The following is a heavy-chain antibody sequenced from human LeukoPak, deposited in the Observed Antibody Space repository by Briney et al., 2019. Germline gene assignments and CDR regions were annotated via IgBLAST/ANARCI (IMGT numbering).Heavy chain of an antibody. D-gene: IGHD3-10*01. CDR2: IYYSGST. Sequence: SETLSLTCTVSGGSISSYYWSWLRQPPGKGLEWIGYIYYSGSTNYNPSLKSRGTISLDTSKNHFPPKLTSATAADPPVDYSASTNYNPSLKSRVTISVDTSKTQFSLKLSSVTAADTAVYYCARVGMYDSSGYYSIGLNYWGQGTLVTVSS. CDR3: ASTNYNPSLKSRVTISVDTSKTQFSLKLSSVTAADTAVYYCARVGMYDSSGYYSIGLNY. V-gene: IGHV4-59*12. CDR1: GGSISSYY. J-gene: IGHJ4*02.